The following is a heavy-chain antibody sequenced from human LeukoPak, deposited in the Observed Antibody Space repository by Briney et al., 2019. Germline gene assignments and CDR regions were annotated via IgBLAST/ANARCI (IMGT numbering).Heavy chain of an antibody. J-gene: IGHJ4*02. CDR3: ARGGYYDSSGYAVFDY. V-gene: IGHV3-9*03. CDR2: ISWNGGSL. CDR1: GFTFDDYA. D-gene: IGHD3-22*01. Sequence: GGSLRLSCAASGFTFDDYAMHWVRQAPGKGLEWVSGISWNGGSLGYADSVKGRFTISRDNAKNSLYLQMNSLRAEDMALYYCARGGYYDSSGYAVFDYWGQGTLVTVSS.